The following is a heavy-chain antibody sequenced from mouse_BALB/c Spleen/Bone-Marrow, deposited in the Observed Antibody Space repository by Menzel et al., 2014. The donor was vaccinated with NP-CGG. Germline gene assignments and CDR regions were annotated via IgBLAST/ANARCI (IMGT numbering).Heavy chain of an antibody. Sequence: ESGPGLVKPSQSLSLTCSATGYSITSGWYWNWIRQLPGNRLEWMDYIRYNGSNNYNPSLKNRVTITRDTSKNQFFLRLISVTAEDSATYYCAREGTEGAMDSWGQGTSVTVSS. V-gene: IGHV3-6*02. CDR2: IRYNGSN. CDR1: GYSITSGWY. D-gene: IGHD3-3*01. CDR3: AREGTEGAMDS. J-gene: IGHJ4*01.